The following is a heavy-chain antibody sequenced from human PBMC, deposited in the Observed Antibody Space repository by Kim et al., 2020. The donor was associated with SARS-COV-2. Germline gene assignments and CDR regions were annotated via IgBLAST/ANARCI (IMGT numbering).Heavy chain of an antibody. CDR1: GYTFTSYA. D-gene: IGHD6-13*01. CDR2: INAGNGNT. V-gene: IGHV1-3*01. J-gene: IGHJ1*01. Sequence: ASVKVSCKASGYTFTSYAMHWVRQAPGQRLEWMGWINAGNGNTKYSQKFQGRVTITRDTSASTAYMELSSLRSEDTAVYYCAGLQPGYSSSWHWRGRPEYFQHWGQGTLVTVSS. CDR3: AGLQPGYSSSWHWRGRPEYFQH.